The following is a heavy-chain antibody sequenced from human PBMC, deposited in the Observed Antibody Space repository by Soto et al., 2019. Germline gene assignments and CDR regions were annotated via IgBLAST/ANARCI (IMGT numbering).Heavy chain of an antibody. V-gene: IGHV4-30-2*01. D-gene: IGHD3-16*02. J-gene: IGHJ6*02. CDR2: IYHSGST. CDR1: GGSISSGGYS. Sequence: SETLSLTCAVSGGSISSGGYSWSWIRQPPGKGLEWIGYIYHSGSTYYNPSLKSRVTISVDKSKNQFSLKLSSVTAADTAVYYCASLWVWGSYRHIPPSDYYYGMDVWGQGTTVTVSS. CDR3: ASLWVWGSYRHIPPSDYYYGMDV.